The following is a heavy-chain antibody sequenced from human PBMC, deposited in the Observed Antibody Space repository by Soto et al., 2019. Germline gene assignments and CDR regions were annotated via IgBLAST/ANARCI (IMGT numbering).Heavy chain of an antibody. CDR3: ARGEPLYDFWSGYPPYFVY. CDR1: GGSFSGYY. V-gene: IGHV4-34*01. J-gene: IGHJ4*02. Sequence: PSETLSLTCAVYGGSFSGYYWSWIRQPPGKGLEWIGEINHSGSTNYNPSHKSRVTISVDTSKNQFSLKLSSVTAADTAVYYCARGEPLYDFWSGYPPYFVYWGQGTLVTVSS. CDR2: INHSGST. D-gene: IGHD3-3*01.